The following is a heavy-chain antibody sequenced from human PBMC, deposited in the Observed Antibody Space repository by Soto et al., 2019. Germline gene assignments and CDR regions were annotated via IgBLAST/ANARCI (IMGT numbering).Heavy chain of an antibody. CDR3: ARVGLVEYCSSTRCYENWFDP. J-gene: IGHJ5*02. CDR2: IYYSGST. D-gene: IGHD2-2*01. Sequence: SETLSLTCTVSGGSISSGGYYWSWIRQHPGKGLEWIGYIYYSGSTYYNPSLKSRVTISVDTSKNQFSLKLSSVTAADTAVYYCARVGLVEYCSSTRCYENWFDPWGQGTLVTVSS. V-gene: IGHV4-31*03. CDR1: GGSISSGGYY.